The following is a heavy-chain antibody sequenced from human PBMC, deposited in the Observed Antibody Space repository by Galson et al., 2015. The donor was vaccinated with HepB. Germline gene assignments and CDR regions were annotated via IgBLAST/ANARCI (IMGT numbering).Heavy chain of an antibody. D-gene: IGHD2-15*01. CDR3: AKRSGGSFTHVDY. CDR2: ITSGGST. V-gene: IGHV3-23*01. CDR1: GFTFSNYA. J-gene: IGHJ4*02. Sequence: SLRLSCAASGFTFSNYAVTWVRQSPGKGLEWVSPITSGGSTYYADSVKGRFTISRDNSKNTLYLQVNSLRAEDTAIYYCAKRSGGSFTHVDYWGQGTLVTVSS.